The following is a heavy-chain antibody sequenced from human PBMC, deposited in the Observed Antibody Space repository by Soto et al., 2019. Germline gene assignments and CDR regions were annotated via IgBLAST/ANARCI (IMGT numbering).Heavy chain of an antibody. CDR2: INPDGSAT. CDR1: GFTFSSYW. CDR3: GRGGSDSPMAPGY. V-gene: IGHV3-74*01. D-gene: IGHD5-18*01. Sequence: GGSLRLSCAASGFTFSSYWMHWVRQAPGKGLVWVSRINPDGSATNYADSVKGRFTISRDNAKNTLYLQMNSLRAEDTAVFYCGRGGSDSPMAPGYWGQGTLVTVSS. J-gene: IGHJ4*02.